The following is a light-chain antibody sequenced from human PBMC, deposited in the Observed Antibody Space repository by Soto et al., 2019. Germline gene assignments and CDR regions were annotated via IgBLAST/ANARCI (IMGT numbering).Light chain of an antibody. CDR1: SSDVGGYNY. CDR3: GAWDDSLNGWV. Sequence: QSALTQPASVSGSPGQSITISCTGTSSDVGGYNYVSWYQQHPGKAPKLMIYEVSNRPSGVSNRFSGSKSGNTASLTISGLQSEDEADYHCGAWDDSLNGWVFGGGTKVTVL. CDR2: EVS. V-gene: IGLV2-14*01. J-gene: IGLJ3*02.